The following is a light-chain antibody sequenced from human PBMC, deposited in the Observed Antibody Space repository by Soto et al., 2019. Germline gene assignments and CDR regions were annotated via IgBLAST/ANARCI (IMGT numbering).Light chain of an antibody. V-gene: IGKV1-39*01. CDR3: QQSYSTPL. CDR1: QSISSS. Sequence: DIQMTQSPSSLSASVGDRVTITCRASQSISSSLNWYQQKPGKAPKLLIYAASSLQSGVPSRFSGSGSGTHFTITISSLQPEDFATYYCQQSYSTPLFGGGTKVEIK. J-gene: IGKJ4*01. CDR2: AAS.